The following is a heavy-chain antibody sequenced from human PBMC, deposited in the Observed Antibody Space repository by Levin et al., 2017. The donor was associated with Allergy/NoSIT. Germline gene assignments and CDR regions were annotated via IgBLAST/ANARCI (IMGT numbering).Heavy chain of an antibody. CDR3: ARVRNRSGWKYWYFDL. CDR2: IRNRADSYIT. D-gene: IGHD6-19*01. V-gene: IGHV3-72*01. J-gene: IGHJ2*01. CDR1: GVIFSDHY. Sequence: GGSLRLSCTASGVIFSDHYMDWVRQAPGKGLEWVGRIRNRADSYITEYAASVKGRFTISRVDSLNSLYLQMNSLKTEDTAVYYCARVRNRSGWKYWYFDLWGRGTLVTVSS.